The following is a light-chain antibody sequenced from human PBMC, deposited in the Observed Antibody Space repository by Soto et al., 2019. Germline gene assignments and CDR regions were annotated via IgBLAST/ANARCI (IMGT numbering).Light chain of an antibody. V-gene: IGLV1-40*01. Sequence: QSVLTQPPSVSGAPGQRVTISCTGSSSNIGAGYDVHWYQQLPGTAPKLLIYGNSNRPSGVPDRFSGSKSGTSASLAITGLQAEDEADYYCQSYDSSLSVSFGTGTKVTV. CDR2: GNS. CDR3: QSYDSSLSVS. J-gene: IGLJ1*01. CDR1: SSNIGAGYD.